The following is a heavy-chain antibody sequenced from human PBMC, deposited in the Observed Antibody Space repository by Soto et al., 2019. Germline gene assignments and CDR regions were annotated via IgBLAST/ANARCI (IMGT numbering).Heavy chain of an antibody. J-gene: IGHJ4*02. CDR1: GYTFTSYG. CDR2: ISANNGNT. Sequence: QAQLVQSGAEVKKPGASVKVPCKASGYTFTSYGISWVRQAPGKGLEWMGWISANNGNTNYAQKLQGRVTMTTDTAXXXXXXXXXXXXXXXXXXXXXXXXXXDXXXFAFHYWGQGTLVTVSS. CDR3: XXXXXDXXXFAFHY. V-gene: IGHV1-18*01.